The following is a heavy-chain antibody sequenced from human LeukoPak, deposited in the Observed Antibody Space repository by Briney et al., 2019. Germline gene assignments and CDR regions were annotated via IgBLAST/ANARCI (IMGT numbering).Heavy chain of an antibody. CDR3: AKRQGPSSGSYDYFDP. Sequence: SETLSLTCTVSGGSPSSYYWSWIRQPPGQGLEWIAYIHSNGYTNYNPSLKSRVTISVDTSKNQFSLKVTSVTAADTAVYYCAKRQGPSSGSYDYFDPWGQGTLVTVSS. D-gene: IGHD1-26*01. J-gene: IGHJ5*02. CDR2: IHSNGYT. CDR1: GGSPSSYY. V-gene: IGHV4-4*09.